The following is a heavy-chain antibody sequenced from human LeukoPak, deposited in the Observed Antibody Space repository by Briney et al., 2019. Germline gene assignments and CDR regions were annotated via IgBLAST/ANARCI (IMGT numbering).Heavy chain of an antibody. CDR2: TYYRSRWYN. CDR3: ARERSWGAIYY. D-gene: IGHD7-27*01. J-gene: IGHJ4*02. CDR1: GDSVSSTGAG. V-gene: IGHV6-1*01. Sequence: SQTLSLTCAISGDSVSSTGAGWNWIRQSPSRGLEWLGRTYYRSRWYNDDALSVKSRITITPDTAKNQFSLHLNSVTPEDTALYYCARERSWGAIYYWGQGILVTVSS.